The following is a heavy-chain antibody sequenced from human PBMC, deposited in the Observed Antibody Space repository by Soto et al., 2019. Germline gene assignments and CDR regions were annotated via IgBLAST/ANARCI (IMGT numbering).Heavy chain of an antibody. J-gene: IGHJ6*03. V-gene: IGHV3-23*01. CDR3: AKSPVRFLEWLSPNYYYYHMDL. CDR2: ISGSGGST. CDR1: GFTFSSYA. D-gene: IGHD3-3*01. Sequence: GGSLRLSCAASGFTFSSYAMSWVRQAPGKGLEWVSAISGSGGSTYYADSGKGRFTISRANSKNTLYLQMNSLRAEDTAVYYCAKSPVRFLEWLSPNYYYYHMDLWGQGTPVTV.